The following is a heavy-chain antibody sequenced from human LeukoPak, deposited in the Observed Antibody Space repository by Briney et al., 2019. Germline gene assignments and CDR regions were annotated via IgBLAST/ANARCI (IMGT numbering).Heavy chain of an antibody. V-gene: IGHV3-23*01. J-gene: IGHJ4*02. CDR3: AKAGSVTGSTDFGY. CDR2: ISGSGGST. CDR1: GFTFSNYA. Sequence: GGSLRLSCAASGFTFSNYAMSWVRQAPGKGREWVSAISGSGGSTYYAYPVKGRFTISRDNSQNTLYLPMNSLRAENTAVYYCAKAGSVTGSTDFGYWGQGTLVTVSS. D-gene: IGHD2-2*01.